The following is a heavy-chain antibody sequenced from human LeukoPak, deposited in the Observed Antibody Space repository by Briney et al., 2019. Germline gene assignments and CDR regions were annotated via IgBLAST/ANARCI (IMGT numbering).Heavy chain of an antibody. D-gene: IGHD3-16*02. CDR2: TYYRYKWYN. V-gene: IGHV6-1*01. CDR3: ARDMITFGGVIVPWGVDV. J-gene: IGHJ6*02. CDR1: GDSVSSNSAA. Sequence: SQTLSLTCAISGDSVSSNSAAWNWIRQSPSRGLEWLGRTYYRYKWYNDYAVSVKSRITINPDTSKNQFSLQLNSVTPEDTAVYYCARDMITFGGVIVPWGVDVWGQGTTVTVSS.